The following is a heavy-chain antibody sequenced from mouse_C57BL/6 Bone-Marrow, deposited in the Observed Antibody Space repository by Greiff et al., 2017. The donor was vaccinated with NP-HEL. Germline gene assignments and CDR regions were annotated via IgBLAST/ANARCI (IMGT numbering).Heavy chain of an antibody. V-gene: IGHV1-19*01. J-gene: IGHJ2*01. CDR2: INPYNGGT. Sequence: VQLKQSGPVLVKPGASVKMSCKASGYTFTDYYMNWVKQSHGKSLEWIGVINPYNGGTSYNQKFKGKATLTVDKSSSTDYMELNSRTSEDSAVYYYAKGLAVCITTVVAPFDYWGQGTTLTVSS. D-gene: IGHD1-1*01. CDR1: GYTFTDYY. CDR3: AKGLAVCITTVVAPFDY.